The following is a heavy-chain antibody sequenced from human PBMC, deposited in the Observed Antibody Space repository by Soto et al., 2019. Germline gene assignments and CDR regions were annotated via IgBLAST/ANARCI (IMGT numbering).Heavy chain of an antibody. D-gene: IGHD6-19*01. V-gene: IGHV1-3*01. CDR1: GYTFTSYA. CDR3: ARDKRDSGPNRYFDY. CDR2: INAGNGNT. Sequence: ASVKVSCKAPGYTFTSYAMHWVRQAPGQRLEWMGWINAGNGNTKYSQKFQGRVTITRDTSASTAYMELSSLRSEDTAVYYCARDKRDSGPNRYFDYWGQGTLVTVSS. J-gene: IGHJ4*02.